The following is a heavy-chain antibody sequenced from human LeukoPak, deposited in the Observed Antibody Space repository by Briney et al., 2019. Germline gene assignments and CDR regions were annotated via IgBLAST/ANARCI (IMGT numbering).Heavy chain of an antibody. CDR1: GYTFTGYY. V-gene: IGHV1-2*06. J-gene: IGHJ5*02. CDR2: INPNSGGT. D-gene: IGHD2-15*01. Sequence: ASVKVSCKASGYTFTGYYMHWVRQAPGQELGWMGRINPNSGGTNYAQKFQGRVTMTRDTSISTAYMELSSLRSEDTAVYYCARAIVVVLNWFDPWGQGTLVTVSS. CDR3: ARAIVVVLNWFDP.